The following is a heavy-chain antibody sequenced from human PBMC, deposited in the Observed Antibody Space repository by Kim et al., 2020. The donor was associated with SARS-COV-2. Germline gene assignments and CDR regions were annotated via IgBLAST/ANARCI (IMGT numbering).Heavy chain of an antibody. V-gene: IGHV3-15*01. J-gene: IGHJ6*03. D-gene: IGHD2-2*01. CDR2: IKSKTDGGTT. Sequence: GGSLRLSCAASGFTFSNAWMSWFRQAPGKGLEWVGRIKSKTDGGTTDYAAPVKGRFTISRDDSKNTLYLQMNSLKTEDTAVYDCTTEGVGYCSSISCYYYYYMDVWGKGTTVTVSS. CDR1: GFTFSNAW. CDR3: TTEGVGYCSSISCYYYYYMDV.